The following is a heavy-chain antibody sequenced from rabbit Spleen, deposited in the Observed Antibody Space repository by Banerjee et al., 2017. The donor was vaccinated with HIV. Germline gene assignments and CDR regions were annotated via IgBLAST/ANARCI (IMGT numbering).Heavy chain of an antibody. Sequence: QSLEESGGGLVKPGASLTLTCKASGFSFSSGYDMCWVRQAPGKGPEWIACIYAGSGSAYYATWAKGRFTISRSTSLSTVDLRLTNLTAADTATYFCATNAVVISNLPLWGPGTLVTVS. V-gene: IGHV1S43*01. CDR3: ATNAVVISNLPL. J-gene: IGHJ4*01. D-gene: IGHD1-1*01. CDR1: GFSFSSGYD. CDR2: IYAGSGSA.